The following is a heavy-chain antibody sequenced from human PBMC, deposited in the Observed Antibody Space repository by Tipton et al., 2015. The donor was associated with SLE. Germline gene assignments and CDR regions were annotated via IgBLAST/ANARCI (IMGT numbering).Heavy chain of an antibody. V-gene: IGHV4-38-2*01. D-gene: IGHD3-22*01. CDR1: GYSISSGYY. CDR3: GGGNYFDYYMDV. Sequence: TLSLTCAVSGYSISSGYYWGWIRQPPGKGLEWIGSIYHSGSTTYTPSLKSRIAISVDTSTMQFSLRLTSVTAADTAVYYCGGGNYFDYYMDVWGKGTTVTVSS. CDR2: IYHSGST. J-gene: IGHJ6*03.